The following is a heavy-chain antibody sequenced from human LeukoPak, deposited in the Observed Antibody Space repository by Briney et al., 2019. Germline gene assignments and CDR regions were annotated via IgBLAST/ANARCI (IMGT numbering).Heavy chain of an antibody. Sequence: GASVKVSCKASGYTFTGYYMHWVRQAPGQGLEWMGWINPNSGGTNYAQKFQGRVTMTRDTSISTAYMELSRLRSDDTAVYYCARGKGYYGSGSYSSGPWGKGPLVTVS. CDR3: ARGKGYYGSGSYSSGP. CDR2: INPNSGGT. V-gene: IGHV1-2*02. J-gene: IGHJ5*02. D-gene: IGHD3-10*01. CDR1: GYTFTGYY.